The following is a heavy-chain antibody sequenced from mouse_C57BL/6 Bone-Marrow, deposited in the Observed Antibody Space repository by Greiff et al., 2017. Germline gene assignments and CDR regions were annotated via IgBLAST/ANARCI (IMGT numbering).Heavy chain of an antibody. CDR1: GYTFTSYG. V-gene: IGHV1-81*01. CDR3: AKYWYFDV. CDR2: IYPRSGNT. J-gene: IGHJ1*03. Sequence: QVQLKESGAELARPGASVKLSCKASGYTFTSYGISWVKQRTGQGLEWIGEIYPRSGNTYYNEKFKGKDTLTADKSSSTAYMELRSLTSEDSAVYFCAKYWYFDVWGTGTTVTVSA.